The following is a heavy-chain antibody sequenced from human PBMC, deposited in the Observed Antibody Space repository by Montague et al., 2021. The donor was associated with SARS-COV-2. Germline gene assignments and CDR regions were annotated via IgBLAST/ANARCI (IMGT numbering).Heavy chain of an antibody. Sequence: SETLSLTCTVSGDSISYFYWSWIRQPAGKGLEWIGRVSASGSTNYNPSLNSRVTMSVDTPKKQFSLRLSPVTAADTAVYYCARGLVAAPGTLDYWGQGTLVTVSS. CDR3: ARGLVAAPGTLDY. V-gene: IGHV4-4*07. D-gene: IGHD6-13*01. J-gene: IGHJ4*02. CDR2: VSASGST. CDR1: GDSISYFY.